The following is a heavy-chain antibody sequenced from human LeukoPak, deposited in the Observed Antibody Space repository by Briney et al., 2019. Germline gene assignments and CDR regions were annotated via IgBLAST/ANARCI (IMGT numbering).Heavy chain of an antibody. CDR3: ASRREYCSGGSCYSSDDAFDI. D-gene: IGHD2-15*01. CDR1: GYTFTGYY. CDR2: INPNSGGT. Sequence: ASVKVSCKASGYTFTGYYMHWVRQAPGQGLEWMGWINPNSGGTNYAQKFQGRVTMTRDTSISTAYMELSRLRSDDTAVYYCASRREYCSGGSCYSSDDAFDIWGQGTMVTVSS. V-gene: IGHV1-2*02. J-gene: IGHJ3*02.